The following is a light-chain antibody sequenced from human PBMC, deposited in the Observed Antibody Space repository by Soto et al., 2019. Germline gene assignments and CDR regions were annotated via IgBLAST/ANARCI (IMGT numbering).Light chain of an antibody. V-gene: IGLV1-40*01. J-gene: IGLJ1*01. Sequence: QSXLXQXXSVSXXXXXMXTXXXXXXXXXXXADYDVRWYXXXXXXXPXLLIYANSNRPSGVPDRFSGSKSGISASLAITGLQADDEADYYCQSYESSSLSGFVFGSGTKVTVL. CDR1: XXXXXADYD. CDR3: QSYESSSLSGFV. CDR2: ANS.